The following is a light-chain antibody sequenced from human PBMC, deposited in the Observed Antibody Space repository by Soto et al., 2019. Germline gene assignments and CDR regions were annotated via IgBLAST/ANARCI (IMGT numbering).Light chain of an antibody. CDR1: SSDVGGYNY. CDR2: EVS. CDR3: SSYTSSSTYV. Sequence: QSVLTQPASVSGSPGNTITLSCTGTSSDVGGYNYVSWYQQHPGKAPRLMIYEVSNRPSGVSNRFSGSKSGNTASRTISGLQAEDEADYYCSSYTSSSTYVCGTGTKVTV. V-gene: IGLV2-14*01. J-gene: IGLJ1*01.